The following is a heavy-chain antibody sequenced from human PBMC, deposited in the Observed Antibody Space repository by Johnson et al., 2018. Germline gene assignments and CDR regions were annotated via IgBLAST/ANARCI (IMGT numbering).Heavy chain of an antibody. D-gene: IGHD6-13*01. CDR3: AKDGGYSSSWYNYYYYMDV. V-gene: IGHV3-30*18. Sequence: VQLVESGGGVVQPGRSLRLSCAASGFTFSSYGMHWVRQAPGQGLEWVAVISYDGSNRYYADSVKGRFNIPRDTSKNTLYLQMNSLRAEDTDVYYWAKDGGYSSSWYNYYYYMDVWGKGTTVTVSS. CDR2: ISYDGSNR. J-gene: IGHJ6*03. CDR1: GFTFSSYG.